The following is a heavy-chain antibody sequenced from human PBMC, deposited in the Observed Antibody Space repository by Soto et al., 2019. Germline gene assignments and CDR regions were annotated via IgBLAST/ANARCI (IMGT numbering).Heavy chain of an antibody. Sequence: EVQLVESGGGLVQPGGSLRLSCEASGFTFRNYDMHWVRQGTGKGLEWVSGISAAGDPDYADSVEGRFTISRENAQNTFSLQMNSLRVGAPAVYYWAITDRDFYGLDVWGQGTTVSSSS. CDR1: GFTFRNYD. CDR2: ISAAGDP. J-gene: IGHJ6*02. CDR3: AITDRDFYGLDV. V-gene: IGHV3-13*05. D-gene: IGHD1-20*01.